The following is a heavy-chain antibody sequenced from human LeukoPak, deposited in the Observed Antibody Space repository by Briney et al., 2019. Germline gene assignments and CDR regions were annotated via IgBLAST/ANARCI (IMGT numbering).Heavy chain of an antibody. V-gene: IGHV3-23*01. CDR2: ISGSGVST. CDR1: GFTFSSYA. J-gene: IGHJ4*02. D-gene: IGHD3-16*01. Sequence: GGSLRLSCAASGFTFSSYAMSWVRQAPGKGLEWVSAISGSGVSTYYADSVKGRFTISRDNSKNTLYLQMNSLRAEDTAVYYCAKTSRRVWGSMMGYYFDYWGQGTLVTVSS. CDR3: AKTSRRVWGSMMGYYFDY.